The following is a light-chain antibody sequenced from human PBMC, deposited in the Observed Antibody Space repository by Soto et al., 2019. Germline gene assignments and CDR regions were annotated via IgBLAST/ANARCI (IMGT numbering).Light chain of an antibody. CDR3: MQALQVPIT. CDR2: FGS. CDR1: QSLLHSHGYNY. V-gene: IGKV2-28*01. J-gene: IGKJ5*01. Sequence: IVLTQSPLSLPVMPGEAASISCKSSQSLLHSHGYNYMDWYLQKPGQSPQLLIYFGSYRASGVPDRFSGSGSGTNFTLRISRVETDDFGIYYCMQALQVPITFGQGTRLEIK.